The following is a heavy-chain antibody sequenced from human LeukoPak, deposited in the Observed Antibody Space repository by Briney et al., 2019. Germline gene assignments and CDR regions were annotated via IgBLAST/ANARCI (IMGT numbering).Heavy chain of an antibody. D-gene: IGHD3-22*01. V-gene: IGHV4-59*08. CDR2: IYYSGST. CDR3: ARGYSPFDY. CDR1: GASISSYY. Sequence: KASETLSLICTVSGASISSYYWSWIRQPPAKGLEWLGYIYYSGSTNHNPSLKSRATISVDTSKNQFSLKLSSVTAADTAVYYCARGYSPFDYWGQGTLVPVSS. J-gene: IGHJ4*02.